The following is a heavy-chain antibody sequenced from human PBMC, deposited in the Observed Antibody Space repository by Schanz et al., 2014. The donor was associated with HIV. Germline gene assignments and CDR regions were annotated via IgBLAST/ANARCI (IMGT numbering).Heavy chain of an antibody. D-gene: IGHD3-22*01. CDR1: GFTFSSYG. Sequence: QVQLVESGGGVVQPGRSLRLSCAASGFTFSSYGMHWVRQAPGKGLEWVAVISYDGSNKDYADSVKGRFTISRDKSKSTLYLQMNSLRDEDTAVYYCARTAPTKYYYDSSGVRGAFDIWGQGTMVTVSS. CDR2: ISYDGSNK. J-gene: IGHJ3*02. V-gene: IGHV3-33*08. CDR3: ARTAPTKYYYDSSGVRGAFDI.